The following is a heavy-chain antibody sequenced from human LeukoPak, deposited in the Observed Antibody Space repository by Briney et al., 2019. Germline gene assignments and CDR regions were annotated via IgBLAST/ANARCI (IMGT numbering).Heavy chain of an antibody. CDR1: GGSFSGYY. CDR3: ARIKLGYCSSTSCYGFLYYYYYYMDV. Sequence: PSETLSLTCAVYGGSFSGYYWSWLGQPPGKGVEGMGEINHSGSSNYNPSLMSRVTISVDTSKNQFSLKLSSVTAADTAVYYCARIKLGYCSSTSCYGFLYYYYYYMDVWGKGTTVTVSS. D-gene: IGHD2-2*01. J-gene: IGHJ6*03. CDR2: INHSGSS. V-gene: IGHV4-34*01.